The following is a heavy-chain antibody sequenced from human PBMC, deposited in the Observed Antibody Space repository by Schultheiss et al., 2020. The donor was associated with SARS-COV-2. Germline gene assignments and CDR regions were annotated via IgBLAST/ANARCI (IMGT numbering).Heavy chain of an antibody. J-gene: IGHJ6*02. D-gene: IGHD2-2*01. V-gene: IGHV3-30-3*01. CDR1: GFTFSSYA. CDR2: ISYDGSNK. CDR3: ARERYCSSTSCYYYGMDV. Sequence: GESLKISCAASGFTFSSYAMHWVRQAPGKGLEWVAVISYDGSNKYYGVSVRGRFTISRDNSKNTLYLQMHSLRAEDTAVYYCARERYCSSTSCYYYGMDVWGQGTTVTVSS.